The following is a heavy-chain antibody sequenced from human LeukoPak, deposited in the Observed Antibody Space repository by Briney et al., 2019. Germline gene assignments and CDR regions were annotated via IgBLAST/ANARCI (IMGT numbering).Heavy chain of an antibody. CDR3: ARTDSSGYYVDY. CDR1: GGSISSGGYY. V-gene: IGHV4-31*03. D-gene: IGHD3-22*01. J-gene: IGHJ4*02. Sequence: SQTLSLTCTVSGGSISSGGYYWSWIRQHPGKGLEWIGYIYYSGSTYYNPSLKSRITISVDTSKNQFSPKLSSVTAADTAVYYCARTDSSGYYVDYWGQGTLVTVSS. CDR2: IYYSGST.